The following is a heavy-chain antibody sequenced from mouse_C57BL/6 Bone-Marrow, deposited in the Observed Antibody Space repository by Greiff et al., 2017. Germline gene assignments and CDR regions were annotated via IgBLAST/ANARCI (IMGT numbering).Heavy chain of an antibody. CDR3: ARRRGFGSSYAWFAY. J-gene: IGHJ3*01. D-gene: IGHD1-1*01. CDR1: GYTFTSYG. CDR2: IYPRSGNT. V-gene: IGHV1-81*01. Sequence: QVQLKQSGAELVRPGASVKLSCKASGYTFTSYGIRWVKQRTGQGLEWIGEIYPRSGNTYYNEKFKGKATLTADKSSSTAYMELRSLTSEDSAVYFCARRRGFGSSYAWFAYWGQGTLVTVSA.